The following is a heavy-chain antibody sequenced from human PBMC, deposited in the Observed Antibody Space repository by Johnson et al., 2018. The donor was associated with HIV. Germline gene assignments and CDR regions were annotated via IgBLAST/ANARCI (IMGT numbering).Heavy chain of an antibody. D-gene: IGHD5-12*01. CDR3: ASGDDDGF. CDR1: GFTFSNYA. Sequence: QVQLVESGGGLIQPGGSLRLSCAASGFTFSNYAMHWVRQAPGKGLEWVAVISYDGSNKYYADSVKGRFAISRDNSKNTLYLQMNSLRAEDTAVYYCASGDDDGFWGRGTLVTVSS. J-gene: IGHJ4*03. V-gene: IGHV3-30*09. CDR2: ISYDGSNK.